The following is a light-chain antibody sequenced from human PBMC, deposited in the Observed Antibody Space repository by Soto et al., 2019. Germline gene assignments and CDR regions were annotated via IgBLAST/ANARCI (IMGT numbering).Light chain of an antibody. V-gene: IGKV3-20*01. CDR2: GAS. J-gene: IGKJ2*01. Sequence: EIVLTQSPGTLSLSPGERATLSCRASQSVSSSYLAWYQQKPGQAPRLLIYGASSRATGIPDRFSGSGSGTDFTLTISTLEPEDFAVYYWQQYGSSPPYTFGQGTWLEIK. CDR3: QQYGSSPPYT. CDR1: QSVSSSY.